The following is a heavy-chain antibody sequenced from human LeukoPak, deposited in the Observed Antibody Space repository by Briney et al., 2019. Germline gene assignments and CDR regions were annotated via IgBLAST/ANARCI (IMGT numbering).Heavy chain of an antibody. Sequence: SGTLSLTCAVSGTSITYGGYTWNWIRQPPGKGLEWIGYIYYSGTTFYNPSFKSRVSMSLESAKNQLSLKLSSVTAADTAVYYCARDCSGGSCYSDAFDIWGQGTMVTVSS. CDR1: GTSITYGGYT. V-gene: IGHV4-30-4*07. J-gene: IGHJ3*02. CDR2: IYYSGTT. D-gene: IGHD2-15*01. CDR3: ARDCSGGSCYSDAFDI.